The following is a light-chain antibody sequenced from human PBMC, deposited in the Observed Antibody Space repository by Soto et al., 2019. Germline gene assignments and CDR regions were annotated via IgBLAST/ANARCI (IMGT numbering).Light chain of an antibody. V-gene: IGLV6-57*01. Sequence: NFMLTQPNSVSESPGKTVIISCTRSSGSIASNYVQWYQQRPGSSPTTVIYEDNQRSSGVPDRFSGSIDSSSNSASLTISGLETEDEADYFCQSYDATNQVFGGGTKVTVL. J-gene: IGLJ3*02. CDR1: SGSIASNY. CDR2: EDN. CDR3: QSYDATNQV.